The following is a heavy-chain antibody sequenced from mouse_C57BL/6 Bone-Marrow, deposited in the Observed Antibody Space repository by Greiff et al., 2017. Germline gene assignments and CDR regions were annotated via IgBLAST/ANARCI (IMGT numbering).Heavy chain of an antibody. V-gene: IGHV14-3*01. CDR1: GFNIKNTY. J-gene: IGHJ3*01. CDR3: AHDSNYFAWFAY. CDR2: IDPANGNT. D-gene: IGHD2-5*01. Sequence: EVQRVESVAELVRPGASVKLSCTASGFNIKNTYMHWVEQRPEQGLEWIGRIDPANGNTKYAPKFQGKATITADTSSNTAYLQLSSLTSEDTAIYYCAHDSNYFAWFAYWGQGTLVTVSA.